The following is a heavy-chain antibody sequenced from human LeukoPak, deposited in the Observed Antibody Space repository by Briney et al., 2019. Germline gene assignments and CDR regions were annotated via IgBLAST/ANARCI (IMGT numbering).Heavy chain of an antibody. V-gene: IGHV3-74*01. CDR3: VSGYDNTDFEF. Sequence: GGSLRLSCAASGFTFTRYWMHWVRQAPGKGLVWVSYTNGDGSDTSYADSVKGRFTISRDNAKNTLHLQMNSLRVEDTAVYYCVSGYDNTDFEFWGQGTLVTVSS. J-gene: IGHJ4*02. D-gene: IGHD5-12*01. CDR1: GFTFTRYW. CDR2: TNGDGSDT.